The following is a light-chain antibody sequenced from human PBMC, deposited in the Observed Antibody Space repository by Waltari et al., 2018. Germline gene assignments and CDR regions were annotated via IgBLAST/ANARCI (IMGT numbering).Light chain of an antibody. CDR1: SSAVGSYNL. CDR2: EGS. CDR3: CSYAGSRWV. V-gene: IGLV2-23*01. J-gene: IGLJ3*02. Sequence: QSALTQPASVSGSPGQSTTISCPGTSSAVGSYNLVSWYQQHPSKAPKLVIYEGSKRPSGVSNRFSGSKSGNTASLTISGLQAEDEADYYCCSYAGSRWVFGGGTKLTVL.